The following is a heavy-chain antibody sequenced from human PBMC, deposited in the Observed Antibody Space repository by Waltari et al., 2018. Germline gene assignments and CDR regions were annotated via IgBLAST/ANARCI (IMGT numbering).Heavy chain of an antibody. Sequence: QVQLQESGPGLVKPSETLSLTCTVSGGSISTSTYYWGWIRQTPGKGLEWIGNMYYTGTTYNNPALNSRVTIAVDTSRNQCSLQLSSLTAADTAVYYCAHLTQELLPDDYWGQGTLVTVSS. CDR3: AHLTQELLPDDY. J-gene: IGHJ4*02. V-gene: IGHV4-39*07. D-gene: IGHD1-26*01. CDR1: GGSISTSTYY. CDR2: MYYTGTT.